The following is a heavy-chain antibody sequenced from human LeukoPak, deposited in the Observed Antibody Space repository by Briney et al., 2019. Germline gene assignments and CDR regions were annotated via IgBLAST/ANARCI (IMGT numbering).Heavy chain of an antibody. Sequence: ASVKVSCKASGYTFTSYAMNWVRQAPGQGLEWMGWINPNSGGTNYAQKFQGRVTMTRDTSISTAYMELSRLRSDDTAVYYCARDTLGAHSNYWGQGTLVTVSS. CDR1: GYTFTSYA. J-gene: IGHJ4*02. V-gene: IGHV1-2*02. D-gene: IGHD1-26*01. CDR3: ARDTLGAHSNY. CDR2: INPNSGGT.